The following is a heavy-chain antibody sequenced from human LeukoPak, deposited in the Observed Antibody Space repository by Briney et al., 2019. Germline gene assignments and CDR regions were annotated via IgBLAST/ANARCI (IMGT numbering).Heavy chain of an antibody. V-gene: IGHV1-18*01. D-gene: IGHD3-10*01. CDR2: INTYNGNT. CDR3: ARGSVRGNWFDP. CDR1: GYPFTTYG. J-gene: IGHJ5*02. Sequence: ASVKVSYKASGYPFTTYGITWVRQVPGQGLEWVGWINTYNGNTNYAQKFQGRVIMAADTSTTTASMELRSLRSDDTAVYYCARGSVRGNWFDPWGQGTLVTVSS.